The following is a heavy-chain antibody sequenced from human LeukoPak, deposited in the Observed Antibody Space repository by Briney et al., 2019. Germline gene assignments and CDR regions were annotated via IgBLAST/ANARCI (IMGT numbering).Heavy chain of an antibody. J-gene: IGHJ6*02. V-gene: IGHV4-34*01. CDR2: INHSGST. CDR3: ARYCSSTSCLSRKYYYYYYYYGMDV. D-gene: IGHD2-2*01. CDR1: GGSFSGYY. Sequence: SETLSLTCAVYGGSFSGYYWSWIRQPPGKGLEWIGEINHSGSTNYNPSLKSRVTISVDTSKNQFSLKLSSVTAADTAVYYCARYCSSTSCLSRKYYYYYYYYGMDVWGQGTTVTVSS.